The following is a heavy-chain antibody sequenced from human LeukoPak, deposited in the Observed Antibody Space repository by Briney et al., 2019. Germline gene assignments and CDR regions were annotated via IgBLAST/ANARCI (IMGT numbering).Heavy chain of an antibody. CDR1: GYTFTGYY. CDR2: INPNSGGT. V-gene: IGHV1-2*02. Sequence: GASVTVSCKASGYTFTGYYMHWVRQAPGQGLEWMGWINPNSGGTNYAQKFQGRVTMTRDTSISTAYMELSRLRSDDTAVYYCARSVGADTQFDYWGQGTLVTVSS. CDR3: ARSVGADTQFDY. J-gene: IGHJ4*02. D-gene: IGHD1-26*01.